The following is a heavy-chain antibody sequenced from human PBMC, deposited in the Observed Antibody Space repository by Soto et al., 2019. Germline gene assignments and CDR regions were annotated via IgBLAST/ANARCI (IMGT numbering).Heavy chain of an antibody. CDR2: ISYSGST. CDR1: GVSISSNSYY. J-gene: IGHJ4*02. D-gene: IGHD3-10*01. CDR3: ARLLNGFPGDS. Sequence: QLLLQESGPGLVKPSETLSLTCTVSGVSISSNSYYWGWSRQPSAKGLEWIGSISYSGSTYYNPSLKSRVTISVDTSKNQFSLKLSSVTAADTAVYYCARLLNGFPGDSWGQGTLVTVSS. V-gene: IGHV4-39*01.